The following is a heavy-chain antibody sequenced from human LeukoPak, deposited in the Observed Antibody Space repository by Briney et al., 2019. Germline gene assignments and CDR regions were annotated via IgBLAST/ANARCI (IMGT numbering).Heavy chain of an antibody. V-gene: IGHV3-33*01. CDR3: AGTAAGTLG. J-gene: IGHJ4*02. CDR1: GFTFSTYG. Sequence: GGSLRLSCAASGFTFSTYGMHWVRQAPGKGLEWVAVIWYDGSNKYYADSVKGRFTISRDNSKNTLYLQMNSLRAEDTAVYYCAGTAAGTLGWGQGTLVTVSS. CDR2: IWYDGSNK. D-gene: IGHD6-13*01.